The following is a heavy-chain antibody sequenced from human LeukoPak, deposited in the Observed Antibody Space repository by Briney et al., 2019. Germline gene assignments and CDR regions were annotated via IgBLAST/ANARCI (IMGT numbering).Heavy chain of an antibody. Sequence: GGSLRLSCAASGFTFSSYSMNWVRQAPGKGLEWVSYISSSSSTIYYADSVKGRFTISRDNAKNSLYLQMNSLRAEDTAVYYCATSPHYYYGMDVWGQGTTVTVSS. CDR2: ISSSSSTI. J-gene: IGHJ6*02. V-gene: IGHV3-48*04. CDR3: ATSPHYYYGMDV. CDR1: GFTFSSYS.